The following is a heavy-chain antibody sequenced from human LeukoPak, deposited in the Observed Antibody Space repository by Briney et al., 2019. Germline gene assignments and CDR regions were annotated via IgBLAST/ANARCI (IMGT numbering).Heavy chain of an antibody. V-gene: IGHV1-69*04. CDR1: GGTFSSYA. Sequence: SVKVSCKASGGTFSSYAISWVRQAPGQGLEWMGRIIPILGIANYAQKFQGRVTITADKSTSTAYMELSSLRSEDTAVYYCAREALYSSSWHEDAFDIWGQGTMVTVSS. D-gene: IGHD6-13*01. CDR3: AREALYSSSWHEDAFDI. J-gene: IGHJ3*02. CDR2: IIPILGIA.